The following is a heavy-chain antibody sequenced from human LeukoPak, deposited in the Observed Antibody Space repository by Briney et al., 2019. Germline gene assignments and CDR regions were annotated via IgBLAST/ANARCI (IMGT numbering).Heavy chain of an antibody. CDR1: VYTFTDYY. Sequence: ASVTVSCKASVYTFTDYYMLWVRQAPGPGLEWMGWINPNSGGTNYAQKFQGRVTMTRDTSISTAYMELSRLRSDDTAVYYCARGSSGWYYFDYWGQGTMVTVSS. CDR3: ARGSSGWYYFDY. V-gene: IGHV1-2*02. D-gene: IGHD6-19*01. CDR2: INPNSGGT. J-gene: IGHJ4*02.